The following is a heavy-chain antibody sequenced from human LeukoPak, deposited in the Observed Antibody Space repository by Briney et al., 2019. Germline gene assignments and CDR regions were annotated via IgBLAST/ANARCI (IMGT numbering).Heavy chain of an antibody. CDR1: RFTLSGAR. CDR3: ARDLENIPVRYYMDV. CDR2: ISSSSSYI. Sequence: GGPLRLPCAASRFTLSGARVLWLPEAPGEGLEWVSSISSSSSYIYYADSVKGRFTISRDNAKNSLYLQMNSLRAEDTAVYYCARDLENIPVRYYMDVWGKGTTVTVSS. J-gene: IGHJ6*03. D-gene: IGHD2/OR15-2a*01. V-gene: IGHV3-21*01.